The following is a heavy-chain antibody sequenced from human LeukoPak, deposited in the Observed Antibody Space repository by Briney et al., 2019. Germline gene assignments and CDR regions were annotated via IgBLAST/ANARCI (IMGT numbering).Heavy chain of an antibody. V-gene: IGHV3-23*01. CDR3: AKDTYDFWSGFDY. CDR1: GFTFSNYA. Sequence: GESLMISCAASGFTFSNYAVSWVRQAPGKGLAWVSTISGSGGSTYYTGSVKGQFTISRDNSKNTLYLQMNSLRAEDTAIYYCAKDTYDFWSGFDYWGRGTRVTVSS. CDR2: ISGSGGST. D-gene: IGHD3-3*01. J-gene: IGHJ4*02.